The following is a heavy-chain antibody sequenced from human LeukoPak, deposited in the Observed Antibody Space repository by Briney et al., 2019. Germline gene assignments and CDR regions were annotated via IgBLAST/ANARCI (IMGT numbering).Heavy chain of an antibody. D-gene: IGHD1-26*01. V-gene: IGHV3-23*01. Sequence: GGSLRLSCAASGFTFSSYAMSWVRQAPGKGLEWVSAISGSGGSTYYADSVEGRFTISRDNSKNTLYLQMNSLRAEDTAVYYCAAYPSGSYYVTTFDYWGQGTLVTVSS. CDR3: AAYPSGSYYVTTFDY. J-gene: IGHJ4*02. CDR2: ISGSGGST. CDR1: GFTFSSYA.